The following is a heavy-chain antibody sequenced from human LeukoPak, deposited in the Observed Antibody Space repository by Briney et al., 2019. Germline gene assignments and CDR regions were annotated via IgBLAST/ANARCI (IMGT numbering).Heavy chain of an antibody. J-gene: IGHJ4*02. CDR3: ARLRGYGSYFDY. D-gene: IGHD3-10*01. Sequence: SETLSLTCTVSGGSISSGGYYWSWIRQHPGKGLEWIGYIYYSGSTYYNPSLKSRVTISVDTSKNQFSLKLSSVTAADTAVYYCARLRGYGSYFDYWGQGTLVTVSS. V-gene: IGHV4-31*03. CDR2: IYYSGST. CDR1: GGSISSGGYY.